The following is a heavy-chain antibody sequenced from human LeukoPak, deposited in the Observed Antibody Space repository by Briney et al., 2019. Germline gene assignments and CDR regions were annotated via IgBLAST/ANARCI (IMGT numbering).Heavy chain of an antibody. J-gene: IGHJ3*02. D-gene: IGHD5-12*01. CDR3: ARGRDSGSPWGAFDI. CDR1: GGSISSYY. V-gene: IGHV4-4*07. CDR2: IYTSGST. Sequence: SETLSLTCTVSGGSISSYYWSWIRQPAGKGLEWIGRIYTSGSTNCNPSLKSRVTMSVDTSKNQFSLKLSSVTAADTAVYYCARGRDSGSPWGAFDIWGQGTMVTVSS.